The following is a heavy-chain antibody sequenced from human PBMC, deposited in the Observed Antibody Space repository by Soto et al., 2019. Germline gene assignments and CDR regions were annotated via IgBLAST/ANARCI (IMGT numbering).Heavy chain of an antibody. CDR1: GGSISNYY. CDR2: IYYSGSN. J-gene: IGHJ4*02. Sequence: QVQLQESGPGLVKPSETLSLTCTVSGGSISNYYWSWIRQPPGKGLEWIGYIYYSGSNNYNPSLKSRVTISVATSKNRFSLKRSSVTAADTAVYYCASRWGSGIDYWGQGTLVTVSS. CDR3: ASRWGSGIDY. V-gene: IGHV4-59*08. D-gene: IGHD3-10*01.